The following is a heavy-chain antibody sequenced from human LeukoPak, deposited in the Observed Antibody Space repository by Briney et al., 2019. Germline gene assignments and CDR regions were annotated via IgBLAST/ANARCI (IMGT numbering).Heavy chain of an antibody. CDR3: AREGSERGLTGYLLGYFDF. J-gene: IGHJ4*02. V-gene: IGHV4-59*01. D-gene: IGHD3-9*01. CDR1: GSMTHYY. Sequence: SETLSLTCTVSGSMTHYYWTWRRQPPGKGLEWIGYINYDGSPKYNPSLKSQVTISVDTSKNQFSLELPSVTAADTAVYYCAREGSERGLTGYLLGYFDFWGQGALVTVSS. CDR2: INYDGSP.